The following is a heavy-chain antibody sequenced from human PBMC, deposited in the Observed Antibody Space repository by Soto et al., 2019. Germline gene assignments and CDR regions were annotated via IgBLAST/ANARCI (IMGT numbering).Heavy chain of an antibody. CDR1: GYTFTSYD. J-gene: IGHJ4*02. CDR2: MNPNSGNT. CDR3: ARGVYCGGDCYQN. V-gene: IGHV1-8*01. D-gene: IGHD2-21*02. Sequence: GASVKVSCKASGYTFTSYDINWVRQSSGQGLEWMGWMNPNSGNTGYAQKFQGRVTMTRNTSISTAYMELSSLRSEDMAVYYCARGVYCGGDCYQNWGQGTLVTVS.